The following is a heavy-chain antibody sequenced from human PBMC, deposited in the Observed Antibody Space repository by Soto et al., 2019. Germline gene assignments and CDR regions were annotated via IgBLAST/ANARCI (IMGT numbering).Heavy chain of an antibody. CDR3: ARAQTTVTTKPNKYYMDV. Sequence: SETLSLTCAVYGGSFSGYYWSWIRQPPGKGLEWIGEINHSGSTNYNPSLKSRVTISVDTSKNQFSLKLSSVTAADTAVYYCARAQTTVTTKPNKYYMDVWGKGTTVTVSS. D-gene: IGHD4-17*01. J-gene: IGHJ6*03. V-gene: IGHV4-34*01. CDR1: GGSFSGYY. CDR2: INHSGST.